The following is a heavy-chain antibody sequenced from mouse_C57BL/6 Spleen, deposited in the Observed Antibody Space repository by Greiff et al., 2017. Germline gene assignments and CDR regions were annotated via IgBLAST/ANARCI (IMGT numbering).Heavy chain of an antibody. Sequence: EVQLQESGPSLVRPSQTLSLTCTVTGFSINSDCYWIWIRQFPGNKLEYIGYTFYSGITYYNPSLDSRTYITRDTSKNQFSLKLSSVTTEDTATYYWARAPSYYGNAMDYWGQGTSVTVSS. J-gene: IGHJ4*01. CDR1: GFSINSDCY. D-gene: IGHD1-1*01. V-gene: IGHV3-3*01. CDR2: TFYSGIT. CDR3: ARAPSYYGNAMDY.